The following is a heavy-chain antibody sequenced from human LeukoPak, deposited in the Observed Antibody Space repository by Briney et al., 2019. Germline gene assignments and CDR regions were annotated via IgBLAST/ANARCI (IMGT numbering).Heavy chain of an antibody. CDR3: ATVPPYCSNTSCYFVY. V-gene: IGHV3-23*01. CDR1: GFTFSSYA. CDR2: ISGSGGST. J-gene: IGHJ4*02. Sequence: GGSLRLSCAASGFTFSSYAMSWVRQAPGKGLEWVSAISGSGGSTYYADSVKGWFTISRDNSKNTLYLQMNSLRAEDTAVYYCATVPPYCSNTSCYFVYWGQGTLVTVSS. D-gene: IGHD2-2*01.